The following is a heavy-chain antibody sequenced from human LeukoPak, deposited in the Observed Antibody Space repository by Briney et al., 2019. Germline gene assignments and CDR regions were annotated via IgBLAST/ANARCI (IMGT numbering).Heavy chain of an antibody. Sequence: PSETLSLTCTVTGGSISSYNWSWIRHPPGKGLERIGYIYYSESTNYNPSLKSRVTISVDTCKNQFSLKLSSVTAAGTAVYYCAKAETGYSSGPALFDYWGQGTLVTVSS. J-gene: IGHJ4*02. CDR1: GGSISSYN. V-gene: IGHV4-59*01. CDR2: IYYSEST. D-gene: IGHD6-19*01. CDR3: AKAETGYSSGPALFDY.